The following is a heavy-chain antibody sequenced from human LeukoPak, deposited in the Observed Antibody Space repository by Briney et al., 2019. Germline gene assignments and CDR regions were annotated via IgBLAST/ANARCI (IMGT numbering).Heavy chain of an antibody. V-gene: IGHV4-59*01. CDR2: IYYSGST. D-gene: IGHD3-22*01. Sequence: PSETLSLTCTVSGGSISSYYWSWLRQPPGKGLEWIGYIYYSGSTNYNPSLKSRVTIAVDTSKNQFSLKLSSVTAADTAVYYCARDRYYDSSGDAFDIWGQGTMVTVSS. J-gene: IGHJ3*02. CDR1: GGSISSYY. CDR3: ARDRYYDSSGDAFDI.